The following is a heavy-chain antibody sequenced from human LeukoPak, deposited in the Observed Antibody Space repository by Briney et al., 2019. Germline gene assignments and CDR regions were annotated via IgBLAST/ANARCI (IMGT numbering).Heavy chain of an antibody. V-gene: IGHV3-23*01. CDR2: TSVSGYST. CDR3: AKIFGVVMLTEFDY. Sequence: HPGASLRLSCAASGFTFSTSAMGWVRQAPGKGLEWVSGTSVSGYSTYYAESVKGRFTISRDNSKNTLYLQMNSLRAEDTAVYYCAKIFGVVMLTEFDYWGQGTVVTVSS. CDR1: GFTFSTSA. D-gene: IGHD3-3*01. J-gene: IGHJ4*02.